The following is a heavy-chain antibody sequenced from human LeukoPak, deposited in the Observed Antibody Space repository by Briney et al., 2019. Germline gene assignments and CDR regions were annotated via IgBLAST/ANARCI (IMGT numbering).Heavy chain of an antibody. J-gene: IGHJ3*02. CDR3: ARLGLTQDAFDI. D-gene: IGHD1-26*01. V-gene: IGHV4-39*07. Sequence: ASETLSLTCTVSGGSISSSSYYWGWIRQPPGKGLEWIGSIYYSGSTYYNPSLKSRVTISVDTSKNQFSLNLSSVTAADTAVFYCARLGLTQDAFDIWGQGAMVTVSP. CDR2: IYYSGST. CDR1: GGSISSSSYY.